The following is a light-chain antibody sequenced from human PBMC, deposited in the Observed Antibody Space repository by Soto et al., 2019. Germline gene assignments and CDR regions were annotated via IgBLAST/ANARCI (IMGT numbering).Light chain of an antibody. CDR3: QQYGSSET. V-gene: IGKV3-11*01. Sequence: EIVLTQSPATLSLSPGERATLSCRASQSVSSYLAWYQQKPGQAPRLLIYDASNRATGIPARFSGSGSGTDFTLTISSLEPEDFAVYYCQQYGSSETFGRGTKVDIK. J-gene: IGKJ1*01. CDR2: DAS. CDR1: QSVSSY.